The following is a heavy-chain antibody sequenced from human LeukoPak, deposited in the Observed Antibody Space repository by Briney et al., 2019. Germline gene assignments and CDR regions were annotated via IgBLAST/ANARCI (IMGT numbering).Heavy chain of an antibody. CDR1: GFSINNARMG. Sequence: ESGPTLVNPTDTLTLTCTVSGFSINNARMGVSWIRQPPGKALEWLAHIFSNDEKSYRTSLKSRLTISKDTSKSQVILTMTNMGPVDTATYYCGRIRREVGLSRGVYGMDVWGQGTTVTVSS. J-gene: IGHJ6*02. CDR3: GRIRREVGLSRGVYGMDV. D-gene: IGHD2-8*01. CDR2: IFSNDEK. V-gene: IGHV2-26*01.